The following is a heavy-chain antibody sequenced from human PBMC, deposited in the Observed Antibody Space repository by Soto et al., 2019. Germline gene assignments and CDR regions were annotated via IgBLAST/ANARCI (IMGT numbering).Heavy chain of an antibody. J-gene: IGHJ3*02. CDR3: AKEISSGLNDAFDI. D-gene: IGHD6-19*01. Sequence: SLRLSCAASGFTFSSYGMHWVRQAPGKGLEWVAVISYDGSNKYYADSVKGRFTISRDNSKNTLYLQMNSLRAEDTAVYYCAKEISSGLNDAFDIWGQGTMVTVSS. CDR1: GFTFSSYG. V-gene: IGHV3-30*18. CDR2: ISYDGSNK.